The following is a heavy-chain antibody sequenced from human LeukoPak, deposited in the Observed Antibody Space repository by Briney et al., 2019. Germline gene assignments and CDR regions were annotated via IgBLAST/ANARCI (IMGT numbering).Heavy chain of an antibody. D-gene: IGHD6-19*01. Sequence: TPSETLSLTCTVSGGSISSYYWSWIRQPAGKGLEWIGRIYPSGTTNYNPSLKSRVTLSVDTSKNQFSLKLSSVTAADTAVYYCARAPKSGSGWSQVDHWGQGTLVTVSS. V-gene: IGHV4-4*07. CDR3: ARAPKSGSGWSQVDH. CDR2: IYPSGTT. J-gene: IGHJ4*02. CDR1: GGSISSYY.